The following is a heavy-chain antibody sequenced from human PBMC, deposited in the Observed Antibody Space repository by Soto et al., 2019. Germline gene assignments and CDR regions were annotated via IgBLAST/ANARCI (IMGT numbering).Heavy chain of an antibody. CDR1: GFSFSSYG. J-gene: IGHJ6*02. CDR2: ITYDGSNK. CDR3: ARDIYSSSWANYYYYGMDV. V-gene: IGHV3-30*03. Sequence: GGSLRLSCAAAGFSFSSYGMHWVRQAPGKGLEWVGVITYDGSNKFYADSIKGRFTISRENFKKMLYLQMNSLRTEDTAVYYCARDIYSSSWANYYYYGMDVWGQGTTVTVSS. D-gene: IGHD6-13*01.